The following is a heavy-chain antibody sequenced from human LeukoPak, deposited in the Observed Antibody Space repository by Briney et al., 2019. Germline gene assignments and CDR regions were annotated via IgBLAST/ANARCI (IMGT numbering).Heavy chain of an antibody. CDR3: ARYSNYLDY. V-gene: IGHV1-18*01. D-gene: IGHD4-11*01. CDR1: GYSFTNYG. Sequence: ASIKVSCKASGYSFTNYGISWVRQAPGQGLEWMGWISAYNGNTKYAQKLQGRVTMTTDTSTSTAYMELRSLRSDDTAVYYCARYSNYLDYWGQGTLVTVSS. J-gene: IGHJ4*02. CDR2: ISAYNGNT.